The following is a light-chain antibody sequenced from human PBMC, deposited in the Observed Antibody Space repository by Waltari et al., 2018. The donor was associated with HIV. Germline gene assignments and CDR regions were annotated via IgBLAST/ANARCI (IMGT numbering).Light chain of an antibody. CDR3: QQYNNWPWT. CDR1: QTINNN. V-gene: IGKV3-15*01. J-gene: IGKJ1*01. Sequence: EIVMTQSPATLSVSPGARATLSCRASQTINNNLAWYQQKPGQTPRLLIYGTSTRATGFPVRFSGSGSGTEFTLTISSLQSEDFADYDCQQYNNWPWTFGQGTKVEIK. CDR2: GTS.